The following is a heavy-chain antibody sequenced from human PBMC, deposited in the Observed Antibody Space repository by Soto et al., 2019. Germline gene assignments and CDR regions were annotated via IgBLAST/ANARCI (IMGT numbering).Heavy chain of an antibody. CDR2: IYYNGGT. V-gene: IGHV4-39*01. Sequence: LSETLSLTCTVCGGSISSTSYYWGWIRQPPGKGLEWIGTIYYNGGTYYNPSLKSRVTISVDTSKNQFFLKLSSVTAADTAVYYCARHYDILTGYYTPLEYWGQGTLVTVSS. CDR1: GGSISSTSYY. D-gene: IGHD3-9*01. CDR3: ARHYDILTGYYTPLEY. J-gene: IGHJ4*02.